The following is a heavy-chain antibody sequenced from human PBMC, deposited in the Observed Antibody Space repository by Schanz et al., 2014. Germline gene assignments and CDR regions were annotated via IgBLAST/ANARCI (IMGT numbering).Heavy chain of an antibody. Sequence: EVQLLESGGRLVQPGGSLRLSCTVSGFTVNNYAMNWVRQAPGRGLEWVSRIYMDGSGRDYGDSVKGRFTVSRDNAKNTLYLQMDSLRAEDTAVYYCARDNRQCSGPCSGGSCHPCGMDVWGQGTLVTVSS. J-gene: IGHJ6*02. CDR1: GFTVNNYA. CDR3: ARDNRQCSGPCSGGSCHPCGMDV. CDR2: IYMDGSGR. D-gene: IGHD2-15*01. V-gene: IGHV3-23*03.